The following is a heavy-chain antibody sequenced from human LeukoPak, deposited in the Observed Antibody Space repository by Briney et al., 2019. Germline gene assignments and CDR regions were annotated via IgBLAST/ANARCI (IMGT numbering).Heavy chain of an antibody. V-gene: IGHV3-30*02. J-gene: IGHJ6*03. D-gene: IGHD3-22*01. CDR2: IRYDGSNK. Sequence: GGSLRLSCAASGFTFSSYGMHWVRQAPGKGLEWVAFIRYDGSNKYYADSVKGRFTISRDNSKNTLYLQMNSLRAEDTAVYYCAKAKGYDSSVYYYYYMDVWGKGTTVTISS. CDR3: AKAKGYDSSVYYYYYMDV. CDR1: GFTFSSYG.